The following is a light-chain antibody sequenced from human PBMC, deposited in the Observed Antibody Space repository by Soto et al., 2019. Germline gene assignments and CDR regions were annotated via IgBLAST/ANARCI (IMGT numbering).Light chain of an antibody. V-gene: IGLV2-14*03. J-gene: IGLJ2*01. CDR3: CSYSGSNTIVV. CDR1: SSDVGGYNF. CDR2: DVN. Sequence: QSALTQPASVSGSPGQSITISCTGTSSDVGGYNFVSWYQQHPGKAPRLMIFDVNHRPSGVSTRFSGSKSGHTASLTISGLQAEDEADYYCCSYSGSNTIVVFGGGTKLTVL.